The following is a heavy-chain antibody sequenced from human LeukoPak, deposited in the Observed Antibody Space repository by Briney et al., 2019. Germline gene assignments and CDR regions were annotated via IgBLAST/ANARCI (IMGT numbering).Heavy chain of an antibody. CDR3: AKGRYWTPI. CDR1: GFTFSSYA. CDR2: ISGSGGST. J-gene: IGHJ3*02. Sequence: GGSLGLSCAAAGFTFSSYAMTWVRQAPGKGLEWVSAISGSGGSTYYADSVKGRFTISRDNSKNTLYLQMNSLRAEDTAFYYCAKGRYWTPIWGQGTMVTVSS. D-gene: IGHD3/OR15-3a*01. V-gene: IGHV3-23*01.